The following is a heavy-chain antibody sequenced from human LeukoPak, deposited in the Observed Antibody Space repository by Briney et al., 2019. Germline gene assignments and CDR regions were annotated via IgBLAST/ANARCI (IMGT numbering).Heavy chain of an antibody. D-gene: IGHD2/OR15-2a*01. CDR3: ARTEYYYFDY. V-gene: IGHV4-39*01. CDR2: IYYSGST. J-gene: IGHJ4*02. Sequence: SETLSLTCTVSGGSISSSSYYWGWIRQPPGTGLEWIGSIYYSGSTYYNPSLKSRVTISVDTSKNQFSLKLSSVTAADTAVYYCARTEYYYFDYWGQGTLVTVSS. CDR1: GGSISSSSYY.